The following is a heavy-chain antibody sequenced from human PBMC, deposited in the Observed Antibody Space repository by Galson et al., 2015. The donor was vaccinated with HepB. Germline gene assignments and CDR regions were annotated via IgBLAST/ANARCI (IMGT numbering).Heavy chain of an antibody. V-gene: IGHV3-48*01. CDR3: ARGGSYPNDAFEI. Sequence: SLRLSCAASGFTFSSYSMNWVRQAPGKGLEWVSYISSSSSTIYYADSVKGRFTISRDNAKNSLYLQMNSLRAEETAVYYCARGGSYPNDAFEIWGQGTMVTVSS. D-gene: IGHD1-26*01. CDR2: ISSSSSTI. J-gene: IGHJ3*02. CDR1: GFTFSSYS.